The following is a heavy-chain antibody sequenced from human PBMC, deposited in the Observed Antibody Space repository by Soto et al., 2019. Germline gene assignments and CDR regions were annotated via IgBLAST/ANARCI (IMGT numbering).Heavy chain of an antibody. Sequence: PSETLSLTCAFYCGSFIGYYWGWFRQPPGKGLEWIGEVKHSGNINYNPSLKTRLTVSVDTSKNQFSLKLSSMTAADTAMYYCARGSHFDFSSGYADSFDVWGQGTMVTVSS. CDR2: VKHSGNI. CDR1: CGSFIGYY. J-gene: IGHJ3*01. V-gene: IGHV4-34*01. D-gene: IGHD3-3*01. CDR3: ARGSHFDFSSGYADSFDV.